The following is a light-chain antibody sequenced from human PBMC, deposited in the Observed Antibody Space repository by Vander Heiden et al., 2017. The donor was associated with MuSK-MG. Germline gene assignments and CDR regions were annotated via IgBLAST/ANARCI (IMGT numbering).Light chain of an antibody. Sequence: IPIDQFPSSLSASVGDRVTITCRASQSISSYLNWYQQKPGKAPKLLIYAASSLQSGVPSRFSGSGSGTDFTLTISSLQPEDFATYYCQQSDSTPWTFGQGTKVEIK. CDR3: QQSDSTPWT. CDR2: AAS. V-gene: IGKV1-39*01. J-gene: IGKJ1*01. CDR1: QSISSY.